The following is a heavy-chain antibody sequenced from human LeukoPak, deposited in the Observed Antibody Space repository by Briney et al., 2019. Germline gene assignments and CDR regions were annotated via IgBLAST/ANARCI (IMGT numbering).Heavy chain of an antibody. CDR2: ISGSGGST. CDR1: GFTFSSYA. Sequence: GGSLRLSCAASGFTFSSYAVSWGRQARGKGLEWVSAISGSGGSTYYADSVKGRFTISRDNSKNTLYLQMNSLRAEDTAVYYCAKVSSYGASNYWGQGTLVTVSS. J-gene: IGHJ4*02. CDR3: AKVSSYGASNY. V-gene: IGHV3-23*01. D-gene: IGHD4-17*01.